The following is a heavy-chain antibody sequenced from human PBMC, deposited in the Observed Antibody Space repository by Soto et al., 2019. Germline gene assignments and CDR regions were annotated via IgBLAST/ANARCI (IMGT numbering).Heavy chain of an antibody. CDR1: GRSITSYY. D-gene: IGHD3-22*01. CDR2: IYDNGIT. V-gene: IGHV4-59*12. J-gene: IGHJ4*02. Sequence: QVVLQESGPGLVKPSETLSLTCSVSGRSITSYYWSWVRQPPGKGLEWIGYIYDNGITSQNPSLKSRVTMSADTSQKQFSLLLTSVTGADTAVYYCARTYDSNGYAIDFDSCGQGMLVTVTS. CDR3: ARTYDSNGYAIDFDS.